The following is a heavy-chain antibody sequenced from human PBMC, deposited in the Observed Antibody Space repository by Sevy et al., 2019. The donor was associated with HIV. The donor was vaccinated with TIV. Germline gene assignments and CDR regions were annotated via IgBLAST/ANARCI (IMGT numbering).Heavy chain of an antibody. CDR1: GFIFEDYT. CDR3: SRGPLPTTGVDY. D-gene: IGHD4-17*01. Sequence: GGSLRLSCSASGFIFEDYTLSWFRQVPGKGLEWVGAIRKKLYGAKAQVAASFKGRISMSRADSRGITYLQLHSMKIEDTGVYYCSRGPLPTTGVDYWGQGTLVTVSS. V-gene: IGHV3-49*03. CDR2: IRKKLYGAKA. J-gene: IGHJ4*02.